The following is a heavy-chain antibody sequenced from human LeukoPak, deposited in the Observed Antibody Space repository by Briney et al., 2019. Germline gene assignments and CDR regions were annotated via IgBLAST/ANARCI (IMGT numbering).Heavy chain of an antibody. J-gene: IGHJ3*02. D-gene: IGHD3-22*01. CDR1: GGTFSSYA. V-gene: IGHV1-69*05. CDR3: ARGSLGRITMIVVAFDI. CDR2: IIPIFGTA. Sequence: GASVKVSCKASGGTFSSYAISWVRQAPGQGLEWMGGIIPIFGTANYAQKFQGRVTITTDESTSTAYMELSSLRSEDTAVYYCARGSLGRITMIVVAFDIWGQGTMVTVSS.